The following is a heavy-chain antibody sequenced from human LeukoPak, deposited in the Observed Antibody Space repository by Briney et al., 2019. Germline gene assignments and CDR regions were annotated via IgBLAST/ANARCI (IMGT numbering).Heavy chain of an antibody. Sequence: PGGSLRLSCAASGFTVSSNYMSWVRQAPGKGLEWVSVIYSGGSTYYADSVKGRFTISRDNSKNTLYLQMNSLRAEDTAVYYCAKDGSYYYDSRSRYYYMDVWGKGTTVTVSS. CDR2: IYSGGST. J-gene: IGHJ6*03. CDR1: GFTVSSNY. V-gene: IGHV3-53*01. D-gene: IGHD3-22*01. CDR3: AKDGSYYYDSRSRYYYMDV.